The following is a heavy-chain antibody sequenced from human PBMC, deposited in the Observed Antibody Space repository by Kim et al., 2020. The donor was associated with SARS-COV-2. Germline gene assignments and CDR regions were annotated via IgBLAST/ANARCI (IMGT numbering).Heavy chain of an antibody. Sequence: VKGRFTISRDNSKNTLYLQMNSLRVEDTAVYHCAKAYDSGGYGCERGGDYWGQGTLVTVSS. J-gene: IGHJ4*02. D-gene: IGHD3-22*01. CDR3: AKAYDSGGYGCERGGDY. V-gene: IGHV3-23*01.